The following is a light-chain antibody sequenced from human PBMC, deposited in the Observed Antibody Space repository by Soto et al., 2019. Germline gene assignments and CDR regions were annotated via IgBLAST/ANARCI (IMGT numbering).Light chain of an antibody. CDR2: KAS. J-gene: IGKJ2*01. CDR1: QSISSW. Sequence: DIQMTQSPSTLSASVGDRVTITGRASQSISSWLAWYQQKPGKAPKLLIYKASSLESGVPSRFSGSGSGTEFTLTISSLQPDDFATYYCQQYNSYPMYTFGQGTKLEIK. CDR3: QQYNSYPMYT. V-gene: IGKV1-5*03.